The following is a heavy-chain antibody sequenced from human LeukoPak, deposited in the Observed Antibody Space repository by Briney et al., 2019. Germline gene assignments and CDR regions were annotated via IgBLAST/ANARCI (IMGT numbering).Heavy chain of an antibody. CDR3: ARGGLLRRFDY. J-gene: IGHJ4*02. D-gene: IGHD1-26*01. CDR2: IYYNGDT. Sequence: SETLSLTCSVSGGSISSSSYYWGWIRQPPGKGLEWIGTIYYNGDTYYNPSLKSRVTVSIDTSKNQFSLKLSSVTVADTAVYYCARGGLLRRFDYWGQGTLVTVSS. CDR1: GGSISSSSYY. V-gene: IGHV4-39*07.